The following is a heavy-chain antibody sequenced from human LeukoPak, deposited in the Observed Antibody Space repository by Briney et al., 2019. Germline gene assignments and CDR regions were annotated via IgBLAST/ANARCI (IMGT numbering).Heavy chain of an antibody. D-gene: IGHD2-8*01. CDR2: IYYSGST. CDR1: GGSISSSSYY. J-gene: IGHJ5*02. Sequence: PSETLSLTCTVSGGSISSSSYYWGWIRQPPGKGLEWIGSIYYSGSTYYNPPLKSRVTISVDTSKNQFSLKLSSVTAADTAVYYCARRGYCTNGVCSWFDPWGQGTLVTVSS. CDR3: ARRGYCTNGVCSWFDP. V-gene: IGHV4-39*01.